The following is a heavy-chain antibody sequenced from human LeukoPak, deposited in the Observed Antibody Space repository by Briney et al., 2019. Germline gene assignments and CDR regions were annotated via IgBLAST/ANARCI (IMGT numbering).Heavy chain of an antibody. D-gene: IGHD3-3*01. CDR1: GFTFSSYA. J-gene: IGHJ6*03. CDR2: ISGSGGST. CDR3: AKGGYYDFWGGYSYYYYYMDV. Sequence: GGSLRLSCAASGFTFSSYAMSWVRQAPGKGLEWVSAISGSGGSTYYADSVKGRFTISRDNSKNTLYLQMNSLRAEDTAVYYCAKGGYYDFWGGYSYYYYYMDVWGKGTTVTVSS. V-gene: IGHV3-23*01.